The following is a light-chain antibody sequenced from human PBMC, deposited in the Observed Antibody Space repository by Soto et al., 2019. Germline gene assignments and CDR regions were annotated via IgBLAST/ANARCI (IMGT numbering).Light chain of an antibody. CDR3: QSYESSLSGYV. J-gene: IGLJ1*01. CDR2: GNS. V-gene: IGLV1-40*01. CDR1: SSNIGAGYD. Sequence: VLXPPPWVSVDPGHSVTTSCTGSSSNIGAGYDVHWYQQLPGTAPKLLIYGNSNRPSGVPDRFSGSKSGTSASLAITGLQAEDEADYYCQSYESSLSGYVFGTGTKVTVL.